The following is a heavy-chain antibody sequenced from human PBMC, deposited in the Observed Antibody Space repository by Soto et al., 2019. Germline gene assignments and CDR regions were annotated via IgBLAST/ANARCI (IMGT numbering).Heavy chain of an antibody. V-gene: IGHV4-39*01. CDR3: ARRKLQTNVFDD. CDR2: IYYSGST. Sequence: PSETLSLTCTVSGGSISSSSYYWGWIRQPPGKGLEWIGSIYYSGSTYYNPSLKSRVTISVDTSKNQFSLKLSSVTAADTAVYYCARRKLQTNVFDDWGQGTLVTVSS. J-gene: IGHJ4*02. CDR1: GGSISSSSYY. D-gene: IGHD1-1*01.